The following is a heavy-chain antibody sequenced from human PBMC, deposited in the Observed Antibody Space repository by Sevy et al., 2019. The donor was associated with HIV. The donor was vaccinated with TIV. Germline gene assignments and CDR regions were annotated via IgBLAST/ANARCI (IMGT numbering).Heavy chain of an antibody. Sequence: SETLSLTCAVSGYSISSGYYWGWIRQPPWKGMEWIGSIYHSGSTYYNPSLKSRVTISVDTSKNQFSLKLSSVTAADTAVYYCARVYYYGSGSPNYYFDYWGQGTLVTVSS. CDR3: ARVYYYGSGSPNYYFDY. J-gene: IGHJ4*02. CDR1: GYSISSGYY. CDR2: IYHSGST. D-gene: IGHD3-10*01. V-gene: IGHV4-38-2*01.